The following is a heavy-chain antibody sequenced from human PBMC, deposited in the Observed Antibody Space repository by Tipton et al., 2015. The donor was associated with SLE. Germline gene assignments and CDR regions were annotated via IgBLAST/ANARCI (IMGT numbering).Heavy chain of an antibody. D-gene: IGHD3-16*01. V-gene: IGHV4-39*07. CDR3: ARGLRGEGWFDP. Sequence: TLSLTCTVSGGSINSNSHSWGWVRQPPGKGLEWVGHIYYSGTTYYNPSLKSRVTISLDTSKNQFSLTLTSVTAADTAVYYCARGLRGEGWFDPWGQGTLVTVSS. CDR1: GGSINSNSHS. CDR2: IYYSGTT. J-gene: IGHJ5*02.